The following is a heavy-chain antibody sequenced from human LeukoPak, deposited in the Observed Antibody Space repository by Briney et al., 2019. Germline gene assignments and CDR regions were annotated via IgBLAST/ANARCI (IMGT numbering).Heavy chain of an antibody. D-gene: IGHD2-2*02. Sequence: GASVKVSCKASGYTFTSYGISWVRQAPGQGLEWMGWISAYNGNTNYAQKLQGRVTMTTDTSTSTAYMELRSLRSDDTAVYYCARDYCSSTSCYTGGFDYWGQGTLATVSS. CDR3: ARDYCSSTSCYTGGFDY. J-gene: IGHJ4*02. CDR1: GYTFTSYG. V-gene: IGHV1-18*01. CDR2: ISAYNGNT.